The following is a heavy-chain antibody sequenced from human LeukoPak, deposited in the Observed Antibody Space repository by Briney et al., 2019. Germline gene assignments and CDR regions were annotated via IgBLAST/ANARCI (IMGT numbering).Heavy chain of an antibody. D-gene: IGHD3-22*01. Sequence: SLRLSCTASGFTFGDDAITCGREAPRQGLEGGGFTRSKAYGGTTEYAASVKGRFTISRDDSKSIAYLQMNSLKTEDTAVYYCTRDGGMDYYDSSGYPISHRGQGTLVTVSS. CDR2: TRSKAYGGTT. CDR3: TRDGGMDYYDSSGYPISH. CDR1: GFTFGDDA. V-gene: IGHV3-49*04. J-gene: IGHJ4*02.